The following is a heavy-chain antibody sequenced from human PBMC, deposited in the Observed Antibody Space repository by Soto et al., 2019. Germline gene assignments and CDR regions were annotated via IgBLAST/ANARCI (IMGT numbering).Heavy chain of an antibody. CDR3: ARGKLGGYSYGRFSY. Sequence: ASFKGSCKAAGYTFTSYDRDWVRQATGQGLEWMGWMNPNSGNTGYAQKFQGRVTMTRNTSISTAYMELSSLRSEGTAVYYCARGKLGGYSYGRFSYWGQGTLVTVSS. CDR2: MNPNSGNT. CDR1: GYTFTSYD. D-gene: IGHD5-18*01. V-gene: IGHV1-8*01. J-gene: IGHJ4*02.